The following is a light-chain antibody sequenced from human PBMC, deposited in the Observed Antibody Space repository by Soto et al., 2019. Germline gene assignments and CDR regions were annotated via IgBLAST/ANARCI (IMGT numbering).Light chain of an antibody. CDR3: QQPNKYPST. V-gene: IGKV1-9*01. Sequence: IQLARSASAVSQSVGDRVTMNSVASQGISSYLGWYQQKPGKAPKLLIYGASTLQSGVPSRFSGSGSGTDFTLTISSLQPEDFATYNCQQPNKYPSTVGGGTKVDIK. CDR2: GAS. CDR1: QGISSY. J-gene: IGKJ4*01.